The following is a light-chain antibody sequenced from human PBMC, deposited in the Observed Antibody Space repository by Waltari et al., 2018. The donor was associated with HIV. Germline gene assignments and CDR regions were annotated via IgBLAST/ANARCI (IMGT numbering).Light chain of an antibody. CDR2: GSF. CDR1: ESVNSN. J-gene: IGKJ4*01. CDR3: QQYNSWPL. Sequence: EIVMTQSPATVSVSPGERVTLSCRASESVNSNLAWYQQKPGQAPRLLIYGSFIRATGIPDRFSGSGSGTEFTLTISTLQSEDFAVYYCQQYNSWPLIGGGTKVDFK. V-gene: IGKV3D-15*03.